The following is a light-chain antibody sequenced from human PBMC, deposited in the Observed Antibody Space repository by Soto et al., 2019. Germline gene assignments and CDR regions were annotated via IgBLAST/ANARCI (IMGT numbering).Light chain of an antibody. CDR3: QQYNSYPST. CDR1: QRIRNY. V-gene: IGKV1-16*01. CDR2: DAS. Sequence: DLHMTQSPSSLSASVGDRVHSTCRASQRIRNYLASFQQKPGKAPTLLIYDASSLESGVPSRFSGSGSGTAFTLTTSSLQPDDFATYYCQQYNSYPSTFGQGTKVDIK. J-gene: IGKJ1*01.